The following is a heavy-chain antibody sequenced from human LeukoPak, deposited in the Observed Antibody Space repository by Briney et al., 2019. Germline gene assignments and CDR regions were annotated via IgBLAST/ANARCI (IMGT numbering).Heavy chain of an antibody. Sequence: GGSLRLSCAASGFTFSSYSMNWVRQAPGKGLEWVSIINDFSTDIHYADSVKGRFTISRDNAKNSLYLQMSSLRVEDTAVYYCARDMDQLPDENWGRGTLVTVSS. CDR3: ARDMDQLPDEN. CDR2: INDFSTDI. V-gene: IGHV3-21*01. CDR1: GFTFSSYS. D-gene: IGHD1-1*01. J-gene: IGHJ4*02.